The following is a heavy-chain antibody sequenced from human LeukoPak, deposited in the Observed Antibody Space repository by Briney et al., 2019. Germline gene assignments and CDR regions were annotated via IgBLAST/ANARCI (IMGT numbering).Heavy chain of an antibody. D-gene: IGHD6-19*01. Sequence: GGSLRLSCAASGFTFSNYAMSWVRQAPGKGLEWVSAISGSGGSTHYADSVKGRFAISRDNSKNTLYLQMNSLRAEDTAVYFCAKGSSGWYSKNLESYFDYWGQGTLVTVSS. CDR2: ISGSGGST. CDR1: GFTFSNYA. V-gene: IGHV3-23*01. J-gene: IGHJ4*02. CDR3: AKGSSGWYSKNLESYFDY.